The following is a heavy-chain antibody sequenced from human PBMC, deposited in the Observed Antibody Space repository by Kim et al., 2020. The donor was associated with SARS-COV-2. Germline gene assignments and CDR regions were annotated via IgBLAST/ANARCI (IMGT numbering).Heavy chain of an antibody. J-gene: IGHJ4*02. V-gene: IGHV3-48*04. CDR2: IRISDGAI. CDR3: ARDLGYSFDY. Sequence: GGSPRLSCAASGFTFSDYSMNWVRQAPGKGLEWISYIRISDGAIFYADSVRGRFTISTDNAKNSLYLQMNSLRAEDTAVYYCARDLGYSFDYWGQGSLVT. CDR1: GFTFSDYS. D-gene: IGHD2-21*01.